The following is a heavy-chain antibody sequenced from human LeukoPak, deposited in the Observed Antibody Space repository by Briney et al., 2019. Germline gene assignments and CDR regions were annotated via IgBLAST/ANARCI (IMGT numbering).Heavy chain of an antibody. Sequence: GGSLRLSCAASGFTVSRNYMSWVRQAPGKGLEWVSIIYSGGRTYYADSVKGRFTISRDNAKNPLYLQMNSLRAEDTALYYCAKDIAYSNLSGGAFDIWGQGTMVTVSS. J-gene: IGHJ3*02. CDR3: AKDIAYSNLSGGAFDI. V-gene: IGHV3-53*05. CDR1: GFTVSRNY. CDR2: IYSGGRT. D-gene: IGHD1-26*01.